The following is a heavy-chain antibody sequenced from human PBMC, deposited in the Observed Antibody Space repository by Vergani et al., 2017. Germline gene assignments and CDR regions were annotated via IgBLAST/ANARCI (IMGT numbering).Heavy chain of an antibody. CDR3: ARVDGRYCSGGSCYADY. CDR2: INHSGST. J-gene: IGHJ4*02. Sequence: QVQLQQWGAGLLKPSETLSLTCAVYGGSFSGYYWSWIRQPPGKGLEWIGEINHSGSTNYNPSLKSRVTISVDTSKNQFSLKLSSVTAADTAVYYCARVDGRYCSGGSCYADYWGQGTLVTVSS. D-gene: IGHD2-15*01. CDR1: GGSFSGYY. V-gene: IGHV4-34*01.